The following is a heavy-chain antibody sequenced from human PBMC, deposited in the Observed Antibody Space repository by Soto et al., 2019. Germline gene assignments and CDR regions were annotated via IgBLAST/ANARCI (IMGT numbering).Heavy chain of an antibody. Sequence: QVQLQESGPGLVKPSGTLSLTCAVSGGSISSSNWWSWVRQPPGKGLEWIGEIYHSGSTNYNPSLKSRVTISVDKSKNQFSLKLSSVTAADTAVYYCASTTLTVNTSGSSHYYYYYGMDVWGQGTTVTVSS. CDR2: IYHSGST. D-gene: IGHD4-4*01. CDR1: GGSISSSNW. V-gene: IGHV4-4*02. J-gene: IGHJ6*02. CDR3: ASTTLTVNTSGSSHYYYYYGMDV.